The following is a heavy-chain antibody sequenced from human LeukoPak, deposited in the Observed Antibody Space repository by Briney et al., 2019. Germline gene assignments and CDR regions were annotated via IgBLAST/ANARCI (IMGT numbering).Heavy chain of an antibody. Sequence: ASVNVSCKASGYTVTSYGISWVRQAPGEGLEWMGWISAYNGNTKYAQKLQGRGIMTTDTSTSTAYRELTSLRSNDTGVYDRATDRNSYASSGYCYIWGQGTLVTVSS. J-gene: IGHJ4*02. CDR2: ISAYNGNT. CDR3: ATDRNSYASSGYCYI. CDR1: GYTVTSYG. D-gene: IGHD3-22*01. V-gene: IGHV1-18*01.